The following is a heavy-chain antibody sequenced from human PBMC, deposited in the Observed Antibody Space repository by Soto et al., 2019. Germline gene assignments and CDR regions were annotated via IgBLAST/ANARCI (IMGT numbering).Heavy chain of an antibody. J-gene: IGHJ1*01. CDR1: GFTVSSNY. Sequence: GGSLRLSCAASGFTVSSNYMSWVRQAPGKGLEWVSVIYSGGSTYYADSVKGRFTISRDNSKNTLYLQMNSLRAEDTAVYYCARPAYCGGDCYSYFQHWGQGTLVTVSS. D-gene: IGHD2-21*02. V-gene: IGHV3-66*04. CDR2: IYSGGST. CDR3: ARPAYCGGDCYSYFQH.